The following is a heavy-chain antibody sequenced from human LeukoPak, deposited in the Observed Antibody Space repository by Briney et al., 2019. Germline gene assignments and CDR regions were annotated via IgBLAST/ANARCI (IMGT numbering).Heavy chain of an antibody. D-gene: IGHD3-9*01. CDR2: ISGSGGST. CDR1: GFTFSSYG. Sequence: GGSLRLSCAASGFTFSSYGMSWVRQAPGKGLEWVSAISGSGGSTYYADSVKGRFTISRDNSKNTLFLQMNSLRPEDTAVYYCAKDHIFQFDYWGQGALVTVSS. CDR3: AKDHIFQFDY. J-gene: IGHJ4*02. V-gene: IGHV3-23*01.